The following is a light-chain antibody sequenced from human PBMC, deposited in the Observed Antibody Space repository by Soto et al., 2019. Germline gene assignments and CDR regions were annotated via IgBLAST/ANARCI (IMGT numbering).Light chain of an antibody. J-gene: IGKJ1*01. CDR1: QSVSSK. CDR3: QKFNKWPWT. CDR2: DTD. V-gene: IGKV3-15*01. Sequence: EIVLTQSPGTLSLSPGERATLSCRASQSVSSKLAWYQHKPGQAPRLLIYDTDTRATGVPPRFSGSGSGTEFTLTISSLQSEDFAVYYCQKFNKWPWTFGQGTKVDIK.